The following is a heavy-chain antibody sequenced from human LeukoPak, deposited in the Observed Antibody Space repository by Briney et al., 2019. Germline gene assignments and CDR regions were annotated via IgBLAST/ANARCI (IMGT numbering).Heavy chain of an antibody. Sequence: SETLSLTCTVSGGSISSYYWSWIRQPPGKGLEWIGYIYYSGSTNYNPPLKSRVPLSVDTSKNQFSLKISSVTAADTAVYYCARRRSRLSSITILFGGWFDPCGQGTLVTVSS. D-gene: IGHD3-3*01. CDR1: GGSISSYY. V-gene: IGHV4-59*12. CDR3: ARRRSRLSSITILFGGWFDP. CDR2: IYYSGST. J-gene: IGHJ5*02.